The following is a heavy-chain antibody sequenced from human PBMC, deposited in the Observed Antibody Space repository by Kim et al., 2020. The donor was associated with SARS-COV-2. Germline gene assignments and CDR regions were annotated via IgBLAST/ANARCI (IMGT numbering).Heavy chain of an antibody. Sequence: GGSLRLSCAASGFTFSSYWMHWVRQAPGKGLVWVSRINSDGSSTSYADSVKGRFTISRDNAKNTLYLQMNSLRAEDTAVYYCARGRELLWFGESMASTINVDYWGQGTLVTVSS. J-gene: IGHJ4*02. CDR1: GFTFSSYW. CDR3: ARGRELLWFGESMASTINVDY. D-gene: IGHD3-10*01. V-gene: IGHV3-74*01. CDR2: INSDGSST.